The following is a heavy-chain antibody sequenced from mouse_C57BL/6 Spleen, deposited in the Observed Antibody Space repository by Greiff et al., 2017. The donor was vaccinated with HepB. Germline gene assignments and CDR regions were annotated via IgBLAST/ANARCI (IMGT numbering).Heavy chain of an antibody. CDR3: ASPSSSNWAFAY. J-gene: IGHJ3*01. Sequence: QVQLQQPGAELVKPGASVKLSCKASGYTFTSYWMQWVKQRPGQGLEWFGEIDPSDSYTNYNQKFKGKATLTVDTSSSTAYMQLSSLTSEDSAVYYCASPSSSNWAFAYWGQGTLVTVSA. CDR2: IDPSDSYT. D-gene: IGHD4-1*01. V-gene: IGHV1-50*01. CDR1: GYTFTSYW.